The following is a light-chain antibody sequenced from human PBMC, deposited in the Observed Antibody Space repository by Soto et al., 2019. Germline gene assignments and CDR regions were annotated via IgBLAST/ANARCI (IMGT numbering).Light chain of an antibody. CDR1: QGVGST. V-gene: IGKV3-15*01. J-gene: IGKJ4*01. Sequence: EMIMTQSPATLSVSPGERVTLSCRASQGVGSTLAWYRQQPGQAPRLLIYDAYIRASGVPARFSGSGSGTEFTLTISGLQSEDFAVYFCQHYKTWPLAFGGGTKVDIK. CDR2: DAY. CDR3: QHYKTWPLA.